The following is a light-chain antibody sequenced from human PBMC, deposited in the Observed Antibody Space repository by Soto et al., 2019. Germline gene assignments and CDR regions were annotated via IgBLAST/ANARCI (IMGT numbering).Light chain of an antibody. CDR3: QSADSTGTVV. CDR1: TLPKVY. V-gene: IGLV3-25*02. J-gene: IGLJ7*01. CDR2: KDT. Sequence: SYELTQPPSVSVSPGQTARITCSGETLPKVYGYWYQQRPGQAPVLLIYKDTERPSGIPERFSGSSSGTTVTLTISGVQAEDEADYYCQSADSTGTVVFGGGTQLTVL.